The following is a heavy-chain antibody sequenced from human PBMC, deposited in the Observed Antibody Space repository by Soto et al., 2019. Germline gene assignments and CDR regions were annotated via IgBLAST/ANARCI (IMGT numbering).Heavy chain of an antibody. CDR3: ARGGSLYWYFDL. D-gene: IGHD1-26*01. CDR2: INAGNGNT. CDR1: GYTFTNYA. V-gene: IGHV1-3*01. J-gene: IGHJ2*01. Sequence: GASVKVSCKASGYTFTNYAMHWVRQAPGQRPEWMGWINAGNGNTKYSQKFQGRVTITRDTSASTAYMELSSLRSEDTAVYYCARGGSLYWYFDLWGRGTLVTVSS.